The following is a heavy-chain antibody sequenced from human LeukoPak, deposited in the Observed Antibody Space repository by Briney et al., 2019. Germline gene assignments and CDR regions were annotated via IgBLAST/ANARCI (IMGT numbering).Heavy chain of an antibody. V-gene: IGHV3-53*01. D-gene: IGHD4-17*01. CDR3: ARESTVTSPGHFDL. J-gene: IGHJ2*01. CDR2: IYSDGDT. CDR1: GFTVTSNC. Sequence: GGSLRLSCAASGFTVTSNCMRWVRPAPGKGLEWVSVIYSDGDTYYSASVKGRFTISRDNSKNTLYLQMHSLRDDDRAVYYCARESTVTSPGHFDLWGRGTLVTISS.